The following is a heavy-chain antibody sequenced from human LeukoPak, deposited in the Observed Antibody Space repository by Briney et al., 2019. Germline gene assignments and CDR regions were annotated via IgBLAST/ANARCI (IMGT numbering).Heavy chain of an antibody. CDR1: GGSVSSRDYY. CDR3: ATIPEDRENYIDY. J-gene: IGHJ4*02. CDR2: IYYSGTT. D-gene: IGHD1-14*01. V-gene: IGHV4-30-4*01. Sequence: SQTLSLTCTVSGGSVSSRDYYCTWIRQSPGKGLEWVGLIYYSGTTYYSPSLKSRIAMSVDTSKNQFSLRLNSVTAADTAVYYCATIPEDRENYIDYWGQGTLVTVSS.